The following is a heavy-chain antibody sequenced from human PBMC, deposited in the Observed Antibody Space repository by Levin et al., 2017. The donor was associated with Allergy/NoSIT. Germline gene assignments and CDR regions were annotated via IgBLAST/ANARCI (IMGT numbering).Heavy chain of an antibody. CDR3: TKGHYAGVYQ. CDR2: IYDDGST. J-gene: IGHJ4*02. Sequence: GGSLRLSCAASGFSVSTHYMTWVRQGPGKGLECVSVIYDDGSTYYADSVRGRFTISRDNSKNTLSLQMNSLRDDDTAVYYCTKGHYAGVYQWGQGTLVTVSS. CDR1: GFSVSTHY. D-gene: IGHD2-2*01. V-gene: IGHV3-53*01.